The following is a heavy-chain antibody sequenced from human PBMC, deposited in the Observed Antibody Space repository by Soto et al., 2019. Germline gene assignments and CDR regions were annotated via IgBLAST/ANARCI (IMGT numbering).Heavy chain of an antibody. CDR1: GFTFSSYW. CDR3: ARDGQLVINYFDY. V-gene: IGHV3-7*01. D-gene: IGHD6-13*01. Sequence: PGGSLRLSCAASGFTFSSYWMSWVRQAPGKGLEWVANIKQDGSEKYYVDSVKGRFTISRDNAKSSLYLQMNSLRAEDTAVYYCARDGQLVINYFDYWGQGTLVTVSS. J-gene: IGHJ4*02. CDR2: IKQDGSEK.